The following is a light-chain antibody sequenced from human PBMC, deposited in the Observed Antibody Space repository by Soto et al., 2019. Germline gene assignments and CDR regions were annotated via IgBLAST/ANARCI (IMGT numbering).Light chain of an antibody. Sequence: DMQMTQSPSSLSASVGDRVTITCRASQSTSSYLNWYQQKPGRAPKLLIYDASTLESGVPSRFSGSGSETEFTLTISRLQPDDFATYFCHSRAFGQGTRLEIK. CDR2: DAS. CDR1: QSTSSY. J-gene: IGKJ5*01. CDR3: HSRA. V-gene: IGKV1-39*01.